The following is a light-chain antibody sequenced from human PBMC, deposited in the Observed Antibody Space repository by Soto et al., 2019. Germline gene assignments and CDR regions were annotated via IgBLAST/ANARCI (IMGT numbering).Light chain of an antibody. CDR1: SSDIEIYNY. J-gene: IGLJ2*01. Sequence: QSALTQPRSVSGSPGQSVSISCTGTSSDIEIYNYVSWYQHHPGKAPKLMIFDVTKRPSGVPDRFSGSKSGGTASLTISGLQAEDEADYYCCSFTDTYTLIFGGGTKLTVL. V-gene: IGLV2-11*01. CDR3: CSFTDTYTLI. CDR2: DVT.